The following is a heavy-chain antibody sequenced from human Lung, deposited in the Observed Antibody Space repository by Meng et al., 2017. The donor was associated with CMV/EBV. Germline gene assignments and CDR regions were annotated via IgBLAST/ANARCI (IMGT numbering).Heavy chain of an antibody. CDR2: ISWNGQNT. D-gene: IGHD6-13*01. CDR1: GFTFAHYS. Sequence: GGSLRLSCAASGFTFAHYSMHWVRQRPGKGLEWVSLISWNGQNTYYADSVKGRFTTSRDNSRNSLYVQMNSLRIDDTALYYCAKDDGNWYLPDWGQGTLVTVSS. CDR3: AKDDGNWYLPD. V-gene: IGHV3-43*01. J-gene: IGHJ4*02.